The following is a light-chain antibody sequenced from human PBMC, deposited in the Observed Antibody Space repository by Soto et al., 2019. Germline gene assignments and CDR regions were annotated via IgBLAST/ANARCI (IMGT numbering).Light chain of an antibody. V-gene: IGKV1-9*01. Sequence: DIQLTQSPSFLSASVGDRVTVTCRASQGISSYLAWYQQKPGKAPKLLIYAASTLQSGVPSRFSGSGSGTEFTLTISSLQPEDFATYYCQQLNSNPYTFGQASKLEIK. CDR1: QGISSY. CDR3: QQLNSNPYT. CDR2: AAS. J-gene: IGKJ2*01.